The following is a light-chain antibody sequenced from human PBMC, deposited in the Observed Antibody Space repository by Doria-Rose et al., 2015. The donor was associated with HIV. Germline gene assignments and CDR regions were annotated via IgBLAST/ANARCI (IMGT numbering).Light chain of an antibody. J-gene: IGKJ3*01. CDR3: QQYYGTPS. CDR1: QSLLYTSKNY. CDR2: WAS. Sequence: DIRVTQSPESLGMSLGERATLNCKSNQSLLYTSKNYLAWYQQKPGQPPKLLIYWASTRQSGVPARFSGSGSETDFTRTISSLEAEDVAVYYCQQYYGTPSFGPGTPVDIK. V-gene: IGKV4-1*01.